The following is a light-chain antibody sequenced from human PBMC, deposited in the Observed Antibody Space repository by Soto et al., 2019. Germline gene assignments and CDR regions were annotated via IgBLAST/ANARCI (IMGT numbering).Light chain of an antibody. J-gene: IGLJ1*01. CDR1: SSNIGAGYD. CDR2: GNT. Sequence: QSVLTQLPSVSGAPGQRVTISCTGSSSNIGAGYDVHWYQQLPGTAPKLLIYGNTNRPSGVPDRISGSKSGTSASLAISGLQAEDETDYYCQSYDSSLSGYVFGTGTKVTVL. V-gene: IGLV1-40*01. CDR3: QSYDSSLSGYV.